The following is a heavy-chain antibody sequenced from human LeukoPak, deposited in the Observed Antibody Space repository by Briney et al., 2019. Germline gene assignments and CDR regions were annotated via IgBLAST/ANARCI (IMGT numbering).Heavy chain of an antibody. CDR3: ARDPRGMYYFDY. CDR2: ISYDGSNK. J-gene: IGHJ4*02. V-gene: IGHV3-30-3*01. CDR1: GFTFSSYA. Sequence: GGSLRLSCAASGFTFSSYAMHWVRQAPGKGLEWVAVISYDGSNKYYADSVKGRFTISRDNSKNTLYLQMNSLRAEDTAVYYCARDPRGMYYFDYWGQGTLVTVSS. D-gene: IGHD3-10*01.